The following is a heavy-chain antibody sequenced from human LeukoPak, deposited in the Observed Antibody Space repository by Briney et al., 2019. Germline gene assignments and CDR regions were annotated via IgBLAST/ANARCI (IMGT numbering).Heavy chain of an antibody. CDR3: ARDPERYHFDY. D-gene: IGHD1-1*01. V-gene: IGHV3-74*01. J-gene: IGHJ4*02. CDR2: INTDGSST. CDR1: GFTFSSYW. Sequence: PPGGSLRLSCAASGFTFSSYWMHWVRQAPGKGLVWVSRINTDGSSTNYADSVKGRFTISRDNAKNTLYLQMNSLRAEDTAVYYCARDPERYHFDYWGQGTLVTVSS.